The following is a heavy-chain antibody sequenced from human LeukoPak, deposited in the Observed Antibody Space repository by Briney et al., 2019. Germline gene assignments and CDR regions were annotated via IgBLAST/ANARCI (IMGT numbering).Heavy chain of an antibody. Sequence: PGGSLRLSCVASGFTFSSYWMHWVRQAPGKGLVWVSCINGDGGRTNYADSVKGRFTISRDNAKNTLYLQMNSLRAEDTAVYYCARMTAHAFDIWGQGTMVTVSS. D-gene: IGHD2-21*02. V-gene: IGHV3-74*01. CDR1: GFTFSSYW. J-gene: IGHJ3*02. CDR3: ARMTAHAFDI. CDR2: INGDGGRT.